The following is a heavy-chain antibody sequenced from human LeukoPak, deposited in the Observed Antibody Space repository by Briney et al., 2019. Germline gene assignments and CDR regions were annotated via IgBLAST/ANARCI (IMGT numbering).Heavy chain of an antibody. CDR2: ISSNGGST. CDR3: VKDRKYCSGGSCYSPYAECFQH. CDR1: GFTFSSYA. J-gene: IGHJ1*01. D-gene: IGHD2-15*01. Sequence: GGSLRLSCSASGFTFSSYAMHWVRQAPGKGLEYVSAISSNGGSTYYADSVKGRFTISRDNSKNTLYLQMSSLRAEDTAVYYCVKDRKYCSGGSCYSPYAECFQHWGQGTLVTVSS. V-gene: IGHV3-64D*06.